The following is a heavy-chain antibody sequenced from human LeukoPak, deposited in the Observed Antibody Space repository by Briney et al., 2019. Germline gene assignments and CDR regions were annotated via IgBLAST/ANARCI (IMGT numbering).Heavy chain of an antibody. CDR1: GYTFTSYG. J-gene: IGHJ6*02. V-gene: IGHV1-18*01. CDR2: ISAYNGNT. Sequence: ASVKVSCKASGYTFTSYGISWVRQAPGQGLEWMGWISAYNGNTNYAQKLQGRVNMTTDTSTSTAYLELRSLRSDDTAVYYCARGRSNYLILYGMDVWGQGTTVTVSS. D-gene: IGHD4-11*01. CDR3: ARGRSNYLILYGMDV.